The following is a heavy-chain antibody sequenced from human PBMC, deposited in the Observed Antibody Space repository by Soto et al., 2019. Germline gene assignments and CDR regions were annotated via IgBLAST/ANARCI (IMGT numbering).Heavy chain of an antibody. CDR3: ARDIDYYDSSGYQDY. D-gene: IGHD3-22*01. V-gene: IGHV3-48*03. CDR2: INTRGNII. J-gene: IGHJ4*02. CDR1: GLIFSRYE. Sequence: PGGSLRLSCAASGLIFSRYEMNWVRQAPGKGLEWVSYINTRGNIIHYADSVKGRFTISRDNAENSLYLQMNSLRAEDTAVYYCARDIDYYDSSGYQDYWGQGSLVTVSS.